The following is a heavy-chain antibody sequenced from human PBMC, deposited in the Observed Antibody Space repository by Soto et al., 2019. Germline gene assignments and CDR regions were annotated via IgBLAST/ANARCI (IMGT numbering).Heavy chain of an antibody. Sequence: GGSLRLSCAASGFTFSSYSMNWVRQAPGKGLEWVSYISSSSSTIYYADSVKGRFTISRDNAKNSLYLQMNSLRAEDAAVYYCARDHPGVMDYLFDYWGQGTLVTVSS. CDR3: ARDHPGVMDYLFDY. D-gene: IGHD2-8*01. CDR1: GFTFSSYS. V-gene: IGHV3-48*04. J-gene: IGHJ4*02. CDR2: ISSSSSTI.